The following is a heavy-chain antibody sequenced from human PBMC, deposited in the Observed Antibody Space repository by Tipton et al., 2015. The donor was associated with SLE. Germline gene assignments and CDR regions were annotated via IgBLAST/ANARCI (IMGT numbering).Heavy chain of an antibody. Sequence: TLSLTCTVSGASMTSSSSYWAWIRQPAGKGLEWIGRTYVSGSTDYNPSLQSRVTISIDTSKNQFSLMLRSVSAADTAVYYCARGSDGEYVRYFDVWGPGTLVTVSS. J-gene: IGHJ2*01. V-gene: IGHV4-61*02. CDR1: GASMTSSSSY. CDR3: ARGSDGEYVRYFDV. D-gene: IGHD4-17*01. CDR2: TYVSGST.